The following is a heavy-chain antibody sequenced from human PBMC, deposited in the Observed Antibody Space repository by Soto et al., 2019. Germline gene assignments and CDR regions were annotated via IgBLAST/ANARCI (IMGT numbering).Heavy chain of an antibody. V-gene: IGHV1-69*12. CDR2: IIPIFGTA. D-gene: IGHD2-21*02. CDR3: ARPAGDSYDWPYFDY. J-gene: IGHJ4*02. CDR1: GGTFSSYA. Sequence: QVQLVQSGAEVKKPGSSVKVSCKASGGTFSSYAISWVRQAPGQGLEWMGGIIPIFGTANYAQKFQGRVTITGNESQGTPDMYLGTMRSEATAVYYSARPAGDSYDWPYFDYWGQGTLVTVS.